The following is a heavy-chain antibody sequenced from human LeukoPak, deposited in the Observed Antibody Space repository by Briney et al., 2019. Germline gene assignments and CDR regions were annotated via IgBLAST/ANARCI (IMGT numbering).Heavy chain of an antibody. CDR1: GYTFTSYG. V-gene: IGHV1-18*01. CDR3: ARSQKADAFDI. CDR2: ISAYNSNT. Sequence: ASVKVSCKASGYTFTSYGINWVRQAPGQGLEWMGWISAYNSNTHYAQKLQGRVTMTRDMSTSTVYMELSSLRSEDTAVYYCARSQKADAFDIWGQGTMVTVSS. J-gene: IGHJ3*02.